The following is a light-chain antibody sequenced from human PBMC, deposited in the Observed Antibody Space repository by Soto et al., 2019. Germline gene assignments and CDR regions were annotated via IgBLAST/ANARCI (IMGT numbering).Light chain of an antibody. V-gene: IGKV3-11*01. CDR2: DAP. Sequence: EIVLTQSPATLSLSPGERATLSCRASQIVSSYLAWYQQKPGQAPRLLIYDAPNRATGIPARFSGSGSGTDFTLTICSLEPEDFAVYYCQQRSNWPLTFGQGTKVDIK. CDR3: QQRSNWPLT. J-gene: IGKJ1*01. CDR1: QIVSSY.